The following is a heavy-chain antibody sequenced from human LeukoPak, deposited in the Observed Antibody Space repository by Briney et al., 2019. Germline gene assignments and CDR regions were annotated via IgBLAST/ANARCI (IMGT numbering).Heavy chain of an antibody. D-gene: IGHD6-13*01. Sequence: GGSLRLSCAASGFTFSTYGMHWVRQAPGKGLEWVAFIRYDGSKKYYADSVKGRFTISRDNSKNTLYLQMNSLRAEDTAVYYCARGEKYSSSWSFDYWGQGTLVTVSS. CDR2: IRYDGSKK. CDR1: GFTFSTYG. V-gene: IGHV3-30*02. J-gene: IGHJ4*02. CDR3: ARGEKYSSSWSFDY.